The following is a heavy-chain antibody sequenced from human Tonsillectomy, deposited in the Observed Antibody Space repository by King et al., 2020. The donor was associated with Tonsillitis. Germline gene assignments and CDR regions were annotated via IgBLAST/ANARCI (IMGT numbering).Heavy chain of an antibody. V-gene: IGHV3-7*01. Sequence: QLVQSGGGLVQPGGSLRLSCTGSGFTFRRNWMNWVRQAPGKGLEWVANIKKDGSEEYYADSVKGRFTIARDNARNSLYLQMNGLRAEDTAGYYCLASGGPWGQGTLVTVSS. D-gene: IGHD1-26*01. CDR3: LASGGP. CDR1: GFTFRRNW. J-gene: IGHJ5*02. CDR2: IKKDGSEE.